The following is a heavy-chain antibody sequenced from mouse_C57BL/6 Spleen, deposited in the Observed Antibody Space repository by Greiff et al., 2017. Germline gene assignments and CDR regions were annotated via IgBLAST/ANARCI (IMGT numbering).Heavy chain of an antibody. J-gene: IGHJ2*01. V-gene: IGHV6-3*01. CDR2: IRLKSDNYAT. Sequence: EVQRVESGGGLVQPGGSMKLSCVASGFTFSNYWMNWVRQSPEKGLEWVAQIRLKSDNYATHYAESVKGRFTISRDDSKSSVYLQMNNLRAEDTGIYYGTGGTAQATFDYWGQGTTLTVSS. CDR3: TGGTAQATFDY. CDR1: GFTFSNYW. D-gene: IGHD3-1*01.